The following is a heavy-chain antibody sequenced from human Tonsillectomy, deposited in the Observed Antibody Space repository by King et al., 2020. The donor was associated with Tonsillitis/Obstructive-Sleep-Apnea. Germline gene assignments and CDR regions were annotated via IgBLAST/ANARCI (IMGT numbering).Heavy chain of an antibody. CDR2: ISYDGSNK. CDR1: GFTFSSYA. Sequence: VQLVESGGGVVQPGRSLRLSCAASGFTFSSYAMHWVRQSPGKGLEWVAVISYDGSNKYYADSVKGRFTISRDNSKNTLYLQMNSLRAEDTAVYYCARVAVVVPAAMLVSYYMDVWGKGTTVTVSS. J-gene: IGHJ6*03. D-gene: IGHD2-2*01. V-gene: IGHV3-30*01. CDR3: ARVAVVVPAAMLVSYYMDV.